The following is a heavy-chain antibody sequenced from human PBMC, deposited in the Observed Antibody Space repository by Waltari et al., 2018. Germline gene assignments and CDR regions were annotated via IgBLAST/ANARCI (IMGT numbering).Heavy chain of an antibody. CDR2: ALPGDCEP. Sequence: EVQLEQSGAEVKNPGESLKISCKGSGYNFAKYWIGWVRQMPGKGLEWMGCALPGDCEPRYRPSRQGQVIFSADRSTNTVYLHWSSLEASDTATYYCARHIRFEYTGYEGYYYSMDAWGQGTTVTVSS. V-gene: IGHV5-51*01. CDR3: ARHIRFEYTGYEGYYYSMDA. D-gene: IGHD5-12*01. CDR1: GYNFAKYW. J-gene: IGHJ6*03.